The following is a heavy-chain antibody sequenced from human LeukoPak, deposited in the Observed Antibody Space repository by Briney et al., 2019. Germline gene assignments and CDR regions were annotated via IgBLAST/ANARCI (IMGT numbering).Heavy chain of an antibody. CDR1: GGSISSYY. CDR3: ARGGSSFPNYYYYYGMDV. D-gene: IGHD6-6*01. V-gene: IGHV4-59*01. Sequence: SAETLSLTRTVSGGSISSYYWSWIRQPPGKGLECIGYIYYSGSTNYNPSLESRVTISVDTSKNQFSLKLSSVTAADTAVYYCARGGSSFPNYYYYYGMDVWGQGTTVTVSS. J-gene: IGHJ6*02. CDR2: IYYSGST.